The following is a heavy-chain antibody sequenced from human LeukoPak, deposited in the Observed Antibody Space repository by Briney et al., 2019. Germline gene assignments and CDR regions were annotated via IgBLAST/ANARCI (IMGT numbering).Heavy chain of an antibody. CDR3: TTGRVQGEAVAGTGGFDY. V-gene: IGHV3-15*01. D-gene: IGHD6-19*01. Sequence: KPGGSLRLSRAASGFTFSDASMSWVRQVPGKGLEWVGRITSKTDGGTTDYAAPVKGRFTISRDDSKNSLYLQMNSLEIEDTAVYYCTTGRVQGEAVAGTGGFDYWGQGTLVTVSS. J-gene: IGHJ4*02. CDR2: ITSKTDGGTT. CDR1: GFTFSDAS.